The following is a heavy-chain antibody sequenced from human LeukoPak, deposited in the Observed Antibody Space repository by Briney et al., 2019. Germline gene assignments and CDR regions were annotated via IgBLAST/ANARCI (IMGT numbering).Heavy chain of an antibody. CDR1: GGSISSSNW. CDR3: ARVDYGDFENWFDP. J-gene: IGHJ5*02. CDR2: IYYSGST. Sequence: SGTLSLTCAVSGGSISSSNWWSWVRQPPGKGLEWIGYIYYSGSTNYNPSLKSRVTISVDTSKNQFSLKLSSVTAADTAVYYCARVDYGDFENWFDPWGQGTLVTVSS. V-gene: IGHV4-4*02. D-gene: IGHD4-17*01.